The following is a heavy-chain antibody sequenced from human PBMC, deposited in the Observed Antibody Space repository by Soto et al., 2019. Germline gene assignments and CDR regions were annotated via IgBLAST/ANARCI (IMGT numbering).Heavy chain of an antibody. V-gene: IGHV1-46*01. J-gene: IGHJ5*02. CDR1: GYTFTSYY. CDR2: INPSGGST. CDR3: ASSSSWYAGAWFDP. D-gene: IGHD6-13*01. Sequence: ALVNLSCKAAGYTFTSYYMHWVRQAPGQGLEWIGIINPSGGSTSYAQKFQGRVTMTRDTSTSTVYMELSSLRSEDTAVYYCASSSSWYAGAWFDPWGQGTLVTVSS.